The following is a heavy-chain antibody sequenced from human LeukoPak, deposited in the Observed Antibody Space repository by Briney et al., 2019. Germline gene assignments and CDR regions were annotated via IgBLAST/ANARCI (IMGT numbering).Heavy chain of an antibody. J-gene: IGHJ4*02. V-gene: IGHV1-24*01. D-gene: IGHD2-2*01. CDR3: ASGLPYQLLDY. Sequence: ASVKVSCKVSGHTLTELSMHWVRQAPGKGLEWMGGFDPEDGERIYAQKFQGRVTMTEGTSTDTAYMELSSLRSEDTAVYYCASGLPYQLLDYWGQGTLVTVSS. CDR2: FDPEDGER. CDR1: GHTLTELS.